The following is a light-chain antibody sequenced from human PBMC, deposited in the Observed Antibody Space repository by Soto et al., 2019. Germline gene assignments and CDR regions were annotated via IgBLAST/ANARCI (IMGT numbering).Light chain of an antibody. CDR3: QQYYSYPRT. CDR1: EGIRND. Sequence: AIQMTQSPSSLAASLGDTVTITCRATEGIRNDLGWYQQNPGKAPQLLIYAASTLQSGVPSRFSGSGSGTDFTLTISCLQYEDVATYYCQQYYSYPRTFGQGTKVDIK. J-gene: IGKJ1*01. CDR2: AAS. V-gene: IGKV1-6*01.